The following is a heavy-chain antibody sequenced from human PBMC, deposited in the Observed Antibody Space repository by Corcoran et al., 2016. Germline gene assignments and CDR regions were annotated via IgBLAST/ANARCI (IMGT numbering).Heavy chain of an antibody. Sequence: EVQLVESGGGLVKPGGSLRLSCAASGFTFSNSWMSWVRQAPGKGLEWVGRIKSKTDGGTTDYAAPVKGRFTIERDDSKNTLYLQMNSLKTGDTAVYYGTTEGGYDPTREGQFDYWGQGTLVTVSS. V-gene: IGHV3-15*01. CDR2: IKSKTDGGTT. CDR3: TTEGGYDPTREGQFDY. CDR1: GFTFSNSW. J-gene: IGHJ4*02. D-gene: IGHD5-12*01.